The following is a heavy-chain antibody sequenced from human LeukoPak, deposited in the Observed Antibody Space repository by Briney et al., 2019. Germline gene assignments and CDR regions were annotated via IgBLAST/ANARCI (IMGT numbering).Heavy chain of an antibody. Sequence: PSETLSLTCTVSGGSISSSSYYWGWIRQPPGKGLEWIGSIYYSGSTYYNPSLKSRVTISVDTSKNQFSLKLSSVTAADTAVYYCARASTVGALRIWGQGTMVTVSS. CDR3: ARASTVGALRI. CDR1: GGSISSSSYY. CDR2: IYYSGST. J-gene: IGHJ3*02. V-gene: IGHV4-39*01. D-gene: IGHD1-26*01.